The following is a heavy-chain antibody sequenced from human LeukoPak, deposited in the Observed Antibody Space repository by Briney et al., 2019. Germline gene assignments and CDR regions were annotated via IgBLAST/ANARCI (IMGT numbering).Heavy chain of an antibody. D-gene: IGHD3-22*01. Sequence: SETLSLTCTVSGGSISRYYWSWIRQPPGKGLEWIGYIYDSGSTNYNPSLKSRVTISVDTSNKQFSLNLSSLTAADTAVYYCARGAYYYDSSGYNWHFDLWGRGTLVTVSS. V-gene: IGHV4-59*01. CDR1: GGSISRYY. CDR3: ARGAYYYDSSGYNWHFDL. CDR2: IYDSGST. J-gene: IGHJ2*01.